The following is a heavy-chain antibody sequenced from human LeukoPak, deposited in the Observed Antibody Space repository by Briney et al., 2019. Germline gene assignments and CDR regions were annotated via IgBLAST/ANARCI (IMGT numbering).Heavy chain of an antibody. CDR1: GDSVSSNSAA. Sequence: SQTLSLTCAFSGDSVSSNSAAWNWIRQSPSRGLEWLGRTYYRSKWYNDYAVSVKSRITIDPDTSKNQFSLQLNSVTPEDTAVYYCARDRAAARSVYYYYGMDVWGQGTTVTVSS. J-gene: IGHJ6*02. CDR2: TYYRSKWYN. D-gene: IGHD6-13*01. V-gene: IGHV6-1*01. CDR3: ARDRAAARSVYYYYGMDV.